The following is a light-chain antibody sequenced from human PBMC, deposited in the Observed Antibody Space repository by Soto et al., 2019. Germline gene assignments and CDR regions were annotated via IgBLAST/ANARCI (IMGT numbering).Light chain of an antibody. Sequence: EIVLTQSPATLSLSPGERATLSCMASQTVSSSLAWYQQKPGQASRLLIYEASNRATGIPARFSGSGSGADFTLTISSLEPEDFALYYCQQHINWPLTFGGGTKVDIK. CDR2: EAS. CDR1: QTVSSS. J-gene: IGKJ4*01. V-gene: IGKV3-11*01. CDR3: QQHINWPLT.